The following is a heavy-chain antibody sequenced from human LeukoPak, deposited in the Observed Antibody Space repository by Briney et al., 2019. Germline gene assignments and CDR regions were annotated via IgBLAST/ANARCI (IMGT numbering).Heavy chain of an antibody. CDR2: ISYDGSNT. Sequence: GRSLRLSCAASGFTFSSYGMHWVRQAPGKGLEWVAVISYDGSNTYYADSVKGRFTISRDNAKNSLYLQMNSLRAEDTAVYYCARDAADTAMVLTWGQGTLVTVSS. D-gene: IGHD5-18*01. CDR1: GFTFSSYG. CDR3: ARDAADTAMVLT. J-gene: IGHJ5*02. V-gene: IGHV3-30*03.